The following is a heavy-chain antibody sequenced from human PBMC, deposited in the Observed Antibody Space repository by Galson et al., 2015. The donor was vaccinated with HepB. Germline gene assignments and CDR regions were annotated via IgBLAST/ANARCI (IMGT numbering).Heavy chain of an antibody. CDR2: ISSGSTYK. J-gene: IGHJ4*02. D-gene: IGHD1-26*01. V-gene: IGHV3-21*01. CDR3: VREEGGSLYGFPGY. CDR1: GFTFGSYT. Sequence: SLRLSCAASGFTFGSYTMNWVRQAPGKGLEWVSAISSGSTYKFYADSVKGRFTISRDNAKKSVYLEMNSLRVEDRGVYYCVREEGGSLYGFPGYWGQGTLVNVSS.